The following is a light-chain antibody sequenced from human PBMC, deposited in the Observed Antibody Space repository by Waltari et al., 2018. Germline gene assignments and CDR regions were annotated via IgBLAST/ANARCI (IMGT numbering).Light chain of an antibody. V-gene: IGKV3-11*01. Sequence: ASEMVNSQLGWDHPKPGTAPRLRIYDASSRVTGGSARFRSSGSGTDFTLTISSLEPEDFAVYDCQQRSKWPWSFGQGTKVEMK. CDR2: DAS. CDR3: QQRSKWPWS. J-gene: IGKJ1*01. CDR1: EMVNSQ.